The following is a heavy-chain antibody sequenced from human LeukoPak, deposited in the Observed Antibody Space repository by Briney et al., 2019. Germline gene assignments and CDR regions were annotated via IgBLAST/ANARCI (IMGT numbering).Heavy chain of an antibody. D-gene: IGHD3-9*01. V-gene: IGHV4-34*01. CDR2: INHSGGT. J-gene: IGHJ4*02. Sequence: PSETLSLTCAVYGGSFSGYYWSWIRQPPGKGLEWIGEINHSGGTNYNPSLKSRVTISVDTSKNQFSLKLSSVTAADTAVYYCARGRGYYDILTGYFPFGYWGQGTLVTVSS. CDR3: ARGRGYYDILTGYFPFGY. CDR1: GGSFSGYY.